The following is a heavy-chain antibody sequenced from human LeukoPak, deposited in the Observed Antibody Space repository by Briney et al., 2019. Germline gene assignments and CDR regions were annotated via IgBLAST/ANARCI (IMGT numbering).Heavy chain of an antibody. V-gene: IGHV3-7*01. Sequence: GGSLRLSCAASGFTFSSYWMSWVRQAPGKGLEWVANIKQDGSEQYYVDSVKGRFTISRDNAKNSLYLQMNSLRAEDTALYYCASTPLRDDAFDVWGQGTMVTVSS. CDR2: IKQDGSEQ. J-gene: IGHJ3*01. CDR3: ASTPLRDDAFDV. CDR1: GFTFSSYW.